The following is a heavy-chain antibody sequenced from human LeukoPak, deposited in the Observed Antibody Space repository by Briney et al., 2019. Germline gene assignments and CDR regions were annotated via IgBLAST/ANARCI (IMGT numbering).Heavy chain of an antibody. Sequence: SETLSLTCAVHGESFSGYYWSWIRQPPGKGLEWIGEINYSGGANYNPSLKSRVTISIDMSKNQFSLKLSSVTAADTAVYYCARVEEDYYGMDVWGQGTTVTVSS. CDR3: ARVEEDYYGMDV. CDR2: INYSGGA. CDR1: GESFSGYY. J-gene: IGHJ6*02. V-gene: IGHV4-34*01.